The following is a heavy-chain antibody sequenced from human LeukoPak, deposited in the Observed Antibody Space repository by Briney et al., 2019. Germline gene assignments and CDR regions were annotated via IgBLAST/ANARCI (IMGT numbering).Heavy chain of an antibody. J-gene: IGHJ4*02. Sequence: SETLSLTCTVSGASISSSYWSWIRQPPGTGLEWIGYIYYSGTTKYNPSLKSRVTISVDTSKNQFSLQLTSVTAADTAVYYCAKGSGWYYYWGQGPLVTVSS. CDR3: AKGSGWYYY. CDR1: GASISSSY. D-gene: IGHD6-19*01. V-gene: IGHV4-59*01. CDR2: IYYSGTT.